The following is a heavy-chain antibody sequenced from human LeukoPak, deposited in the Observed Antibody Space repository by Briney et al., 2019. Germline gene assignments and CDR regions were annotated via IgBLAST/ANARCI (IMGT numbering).Heavy chain of an antibody. D-gene: IGHD1-26*01. CDR2: INPSGGST. CDR3: ARVEVGATLIGRFDP. Sequence: GASVKVSCKASGYTFTGYYMHWVRQAPGQGLEWMGIINPSGGSTSYAQKFQDRVTMTRDMSASTVYMELSSLRSEDTAVYYCARVEVGATLIGRFDPWGQGTLVTVSS. CDR1: GYTFTGYY. V-gene: IGHV1-46*01. J-gene: IGHJ5*02.